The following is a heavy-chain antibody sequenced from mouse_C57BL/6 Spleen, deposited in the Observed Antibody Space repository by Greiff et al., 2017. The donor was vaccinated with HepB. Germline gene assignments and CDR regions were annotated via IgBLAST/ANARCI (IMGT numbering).Heavy chain of an antibody. D-gene: IGHD1-1*01. J-gene: IGHJ1*03. CDR3: TSRGGSRYFDV. V-gene: IGHV1-15*01. CDR2: IDPETGGT. CDR1: GYTFTDYE. Sequence: VQLQESGAELVRPGASVTLSCKASGYTFTDYEMHWVKQTPVHGLEWIGAIDPETGGTAYNQKFKGKAILTADKSSSTAYMELRSLTSEDSAVYYCTSRGGSRYFDVWGTGPTVTVSS.